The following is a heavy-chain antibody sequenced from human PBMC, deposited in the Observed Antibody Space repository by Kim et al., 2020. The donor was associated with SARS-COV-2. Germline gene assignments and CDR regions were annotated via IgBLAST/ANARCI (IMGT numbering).Heavy chain of an antibody. CDR1: GGSISSSSYY. V-gene: IGHV4-39*01. CDR3: ARKEGILTGPFDY. CDR2: IYYSGST. Sequence: SETLSLTCTVSGGSISSSSYYWGWIRQPPGKGLEWIGSIYYSGSTYYNPSLKSRVTISVDTSKNQFSLKLSSVTAADTAVYYCARKEGILTGPFDYWGQGTLVTVSS. J-gene: IGHJ4*02. D-gene: IGHD3-9*01.